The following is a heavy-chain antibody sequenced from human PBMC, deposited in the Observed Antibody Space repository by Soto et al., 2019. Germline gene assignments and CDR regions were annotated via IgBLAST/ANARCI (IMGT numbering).Heavy chain of an antibody. D-gene: IGHD3-3*01. CDR1: GYTFTSYD. CDR3: ARADSITIFGVVIRYGMDV. CDR2: MNPNSGNT. V-gene: IGHV1-8*01. Sequence: SVKVSCKASGYTFTSYDINWVRQATGQGLEWMGWMNPNSGNTGYAQKFQGRVTMTRNTSISTAYMELSSLRSEDTAVYYCARADSITIFGVVIRYGMDVWGQGTTVTVSS. J-gene: IGHJ6*02.